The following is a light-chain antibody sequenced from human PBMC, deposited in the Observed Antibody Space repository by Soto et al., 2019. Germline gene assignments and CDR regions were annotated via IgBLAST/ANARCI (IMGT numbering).Light chain of an antibody. CDR3: QQYKTWLT. CDR2: GVA. CDR1: QSVSSSY. V-gene: IGKV3-15*01. J-gene: IGKJ4*01. Sequence: EIVLTQSPGTLSLSPGERATLSCRASQSVSSSYLAWYQQKPGQAPRLLIYGVATRATGIPARFSGSASGTEFTLTISSLQSEDFAIYYCQQYKTWLTFGGGTKVDIK.